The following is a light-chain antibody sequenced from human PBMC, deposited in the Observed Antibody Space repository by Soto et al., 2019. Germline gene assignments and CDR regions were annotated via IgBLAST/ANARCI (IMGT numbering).Light chain of an antibody. Sequence: EIVVTQSPATLSASPGERVTLTCRASQFVSTRLAWYQQSPGQVHRLLIYEAYTRALGISARFSGSGSVTEFTLTISRLQSEEFALYYGQEYFQWPPGMFGPGTTVDIK. CDR3: QEYFQWPPGM. CDR1: QFVSTR. V-gene: IGKV3-15*01. CDR2: EAY. J-gene: IGKJ1*01.